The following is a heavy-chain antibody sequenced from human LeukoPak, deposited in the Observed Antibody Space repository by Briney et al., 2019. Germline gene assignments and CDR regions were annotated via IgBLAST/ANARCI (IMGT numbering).Heavy chain of an antibody. J-gene: IGHJ4*02. Sequence: GGSLRLSCAASGFTFSSYEMNWVRQAPGKGLEWVSFITSSGTTIYYADSVKGRFTTSRDNAKNSLLLQINSLRAEDTAIYHCAARPPIIVGGPFDYWGQGTLVTVSS. D-gene: IGHD1-26*01. V-gene: IGHV3-48*03. CDR2: ITSSGTTI. CDR3: AARPPIIVGGPFDY. CDR1: GFTFSSYE.